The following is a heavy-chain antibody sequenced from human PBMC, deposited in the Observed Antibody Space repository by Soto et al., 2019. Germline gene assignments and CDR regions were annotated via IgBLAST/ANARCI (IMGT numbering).Heavy chain of an antibody. CDR3: ARNTYYDSTGTFDY. V-gene: IGHV4-59*01. J-gene: IGHJ4*02. CDR2: IYYSGAT. CDR1: GGSITSYY. D-gene: IGHD3-22*01. Sequence: PSETLSLTCTVSGGSITSYYWSWIRQPPGKELEWIGYIYYSGATNYNHSLKSRATISVDTSKNQFSLRLGSVTAADTAVYYCARNTYYDSTGTFDYWGQGTLVTVS.